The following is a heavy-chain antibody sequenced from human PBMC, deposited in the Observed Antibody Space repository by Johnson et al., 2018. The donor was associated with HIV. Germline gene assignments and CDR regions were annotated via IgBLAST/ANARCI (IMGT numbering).Heavy chain of an antibody. Sequence: QVQLVESGGGVVQPGRSLRLSCAASGFTFSSYAMHWVRQAPGKGLEWVSVIYSGGDTYYPDSVKGRFTLSRENAKNSLYLQMNSLRAGDTAVYYCAKPHQYDSSGYWSGRDASDIWGRGTMVTVSS. V-gene: IGHV3-NL1*01. CDR2: IYSGGDT. J-gene: IGHJ3*02. CDR3: AKPHQYDSSGYWSGRDASDI. D-gene: IGHD3-22*01. CDR1: GFTFSSYA.